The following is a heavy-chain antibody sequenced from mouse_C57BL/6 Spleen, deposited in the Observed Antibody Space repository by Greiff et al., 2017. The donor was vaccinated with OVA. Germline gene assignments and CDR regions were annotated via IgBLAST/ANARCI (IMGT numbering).Heavy chain of an antibody. V-gene: IGHV1-20*01. Sequence: VQLQQSGPELVKPGDSVKISCKASGYSFTGYFMNWVMQSHGKSLEWIGRINPYNGDTFYNQKFKGKATLTVDKSSSTAHMELRRLTSEDSAVFYCARSVYYYGSSLYYAMDYWGQGTSVTVSS. CDR3: ARSVYYYGSSLYYAMDY. J-gene: IGHJ4*01. CDR1: GYSFTGYF. D-gene: IGHD1-1*01. CDR2: INPYNGDT.